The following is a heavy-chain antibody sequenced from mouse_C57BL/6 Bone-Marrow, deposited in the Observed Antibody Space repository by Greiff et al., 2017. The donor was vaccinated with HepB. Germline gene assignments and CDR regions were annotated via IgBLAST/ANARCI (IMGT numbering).Heavy chain of an antibody. D-gene: IGHD4-1*01. J-gene: IGHJ4*01. V-gene: IGHV1-15*01. CDR2: IDPETGGT. CDR1: GYTFTDYE. Sequence: QVQLQQSGAELVRPGASVTLSCKASGYTFTDYEMHWVKQTPVHGLEWIGAIDPETGGTAYNQKFKGKAILTADKSSSTAYMELRSLTSEDSAVYYCTRELGRGAIDYWGQGTSVTVSS. CDR3: TRELGRGAIDY.